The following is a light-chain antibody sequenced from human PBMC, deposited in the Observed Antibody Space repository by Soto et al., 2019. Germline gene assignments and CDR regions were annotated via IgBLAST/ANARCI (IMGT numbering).Light chain of an antibody. CDR3: QQSSNWPPWK. CDR1: QLVSSY. CDR2: DAS. V-gene: IGKV3-11*01. Sequence: EIVLAQSPASLSLSPGERATLSWRASQLVSSYLAWYQQKPGQAPRLLIYDASNRATGIPARFSGSGSGTDFTLTISSLEPEDFAVYYCQQSSNWPPWKFGQGTKVDIK. J-gene: IGKJ1*01.